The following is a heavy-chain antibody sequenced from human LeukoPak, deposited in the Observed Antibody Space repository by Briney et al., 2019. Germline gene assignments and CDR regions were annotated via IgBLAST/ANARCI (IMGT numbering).Heavy chain of an antibody. CDR1: GFTFGDYA. CDR2: IRSKAYGGTT. D-gene: IGHD1-1*01. V-gene: IGHV3-49*04. Sequence: TGGSLRLSCTASGFTFGDYAMSWVRQAPGKGLEWVGFIRSKAYGGTTEYAASVKGRFTISRDDSKSIAYLQMNSLKTEDTAVYYCTRDSVHSFDYWSQGTLVTVSS. CDR3: TRDSVHSFDY. J-gene: IGHJ4*02.